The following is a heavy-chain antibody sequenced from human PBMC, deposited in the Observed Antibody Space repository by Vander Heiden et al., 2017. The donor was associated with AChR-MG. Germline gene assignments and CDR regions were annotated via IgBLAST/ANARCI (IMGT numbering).Heavy chain of an antibody. CDR1: GFTLSSYG. D-gene: IGHD3-16*01. J-gene: IGHJ6*03. CDR3: ARDLGWGYYYMDV. CDR2: IWYDGSNK. V-gene: IGHV3-33*01. Sequence: QVQLVESGGGVVQPGRSLRLSCAASGFTLSSYGMHWVRQAPGKGLEWVAVIWYDGSNKYYADSVKGRFTISRDNSKNTLYLQMNSLRAEDTAVYYCARDLGWGYYYMDVWGKGTTVTVSS.